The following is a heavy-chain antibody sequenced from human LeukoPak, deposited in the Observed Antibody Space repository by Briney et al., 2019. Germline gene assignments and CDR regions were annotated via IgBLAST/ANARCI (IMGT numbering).Heavy chain of an antibody. CDR3: ARTSIWYAGACFDS. Sequence: SETQSLTCTVSRGPIKTADYYGPWVRQPPGEGLECFGIIYFSGNKYFTPSVKGRVAISIDTSKNQFYLKVTSVNASDTAVYFCARTSIWYAGACFDSWGQGTLVTVSS. D-gene: IGHD6-13*01. J-gene: IGHJ5*01. CDR2: IYFSGNK. CDR1: RGPIKTADYY. V-gene: IGHV4-39*01.